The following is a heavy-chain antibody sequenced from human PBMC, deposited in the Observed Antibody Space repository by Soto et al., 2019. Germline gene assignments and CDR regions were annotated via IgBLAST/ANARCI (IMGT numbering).Heavy chain of an antibody. Sequence: QVQLVQSGAEVKKPGSSVKVSCKASGGTFSSLAISWVRQAPGQGLEWMGGLVPVFGTANYAQKFQDRVTITTCRSSGRAYRELNSLSFEDTAVYYCASSTGVLAYWGQGPLATVPS. CDR1: GGTFSSLA. J-gene: IGHJ4*02. V-gene: IGHV1-69*06. CDR2: LVPVFGTA. D-gene: IGHD2-2*01. CDR3: ASSTGVLAY.